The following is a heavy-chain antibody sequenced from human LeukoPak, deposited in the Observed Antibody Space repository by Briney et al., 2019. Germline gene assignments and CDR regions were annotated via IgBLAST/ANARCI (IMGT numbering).Heavy chain of an antibody. J-gene: IGHJ4*02. V-gene: IGHV4-39*01. CDR1: GGSIRSSSYY. CDR3: ARRGILTGYPHDY. D-gene: IGHD3-9*01. Sequence: SETLSLTCTVSGGSIRSSSYYWGWIRQPTGKGLEWIGSIYNGGSTYYNPSLKSRVTISVDTSKNQFSLKLSSVTAADTAVYYCARRGILTGYPHDYWGQGTLVTVSS. CDR2: IYNGGST.